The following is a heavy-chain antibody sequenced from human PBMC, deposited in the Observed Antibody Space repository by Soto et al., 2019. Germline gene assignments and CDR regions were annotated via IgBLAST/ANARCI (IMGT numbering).Heavy chain of an antibody. Sequence: GASLKVSCKASGYTFTSYYMHWVLQAPGEGLEWMGIINPSGGSTSYAQKFQGRVTMTRDTSTSTVYMELSSLRSEDTAVYYCARAPGTVTTLGYYYYMDLWGKGTTVTVSS. V-gene: IGHV1-46*03. CDR1: GYTFTSYY. CDR2: INPSGGST. CDR3: ARAPGTVTTLGYYYYMDL. J-gene: IGHJ6*03. D-gene: IGHD4-17*01.